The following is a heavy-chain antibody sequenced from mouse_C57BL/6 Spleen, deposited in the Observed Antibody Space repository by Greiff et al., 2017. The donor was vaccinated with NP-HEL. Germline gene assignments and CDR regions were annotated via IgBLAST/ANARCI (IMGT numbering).Heavy chain of an antibody. CDR3: ARSGGNYLYYFDY. Sequence: QVHVKQSGAELVRPGTSVKMSCKASGYTFTNYWIGWAKQRPGHGLEWIGDIYPGGGYTNYNEKFKGKATLTADKSSSTAYMQFSSLTSEDSAIYYCARSGGNYLYYFDYWGQGTTLTVSS. CDR2: IYPGGGYT. V-gene: IGHV1-63*01. D-gene: IGHD2-1*01. J-gene: IGHJ2*01. CDR1: GYTFTNYW.